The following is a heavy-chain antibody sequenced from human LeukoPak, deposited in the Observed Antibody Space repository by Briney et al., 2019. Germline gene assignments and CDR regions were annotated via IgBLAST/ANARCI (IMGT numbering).Heavy chain of an antibody. Sequence: PGGSLRLSCAASGFTFSSYAMSWVRQTPGKGLEWVSVIYSGGSTYYADSVKGRFTISRDNSKNTLYLQMNSLRAEDTAVYYCARLTGDLYFDYWGQGTLVTVSS. J-gene: IGHJ4*02. CDR3: ARLTGDLYFDY. V-gene: IGHV3-53*01. CDR1: GFTFSSYA. D-gene: IGHD7-27*01. CDR2: IYSGGST.